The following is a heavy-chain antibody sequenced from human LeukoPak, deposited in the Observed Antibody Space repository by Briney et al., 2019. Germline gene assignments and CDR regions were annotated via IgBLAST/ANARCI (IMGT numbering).Heavy chain of an antibody. V-gene: IGHV1-69*13. CDR3: ARDYSGQWEQLTGWWIDP. D-gene: IGHD1-26*01. CDR1: GGTFSSYA. Sequence: GSSVQVSCKDSGGTFSSYAISWVRPAPGQGLEWMGRINPNFGTANYAQKFQGRITITADESTSTAYMELISLRSEDTALYYCARDYSGQWEQLTGWWIDPWGQGTLVIVSS. CDR2: INPNFGTA. J-gene: IGHJ5*02.